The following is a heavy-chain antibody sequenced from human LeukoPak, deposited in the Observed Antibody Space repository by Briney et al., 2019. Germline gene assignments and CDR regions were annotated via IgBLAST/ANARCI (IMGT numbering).Heavy chain of an antibody. CDR2: IYTSGST. Sequence: KPSETLSLTCTVSGGSISSYYWSWIRQPPGKGLEWIGYIYTSGSTNYNPSLKSRVTISVDTSKNQFSLKLSSVTAADTAVYYCARHLSSSSLEYYYYYMDVWGKGTTVTVSS. V-gene: IGHV4-4*09. CDR1: GGSISSYY. CDR3: ARHLSSSSLEYYYYYMDV. J-gene: IGHJ6*03. D-gene: IGHD6-6*01.